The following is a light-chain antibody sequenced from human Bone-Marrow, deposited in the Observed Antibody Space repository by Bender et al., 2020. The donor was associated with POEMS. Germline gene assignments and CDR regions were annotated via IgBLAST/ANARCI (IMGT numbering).Light chain of an antibody. CDR3: STWDDRLNAWL. CDR2: TVD. J-gene: IGLJ3*02. Sequence: QSVLTQPPSASGTPGQRVTISCSGGSIGRNPIHWYQQLPGTAPRLVIYTVDRRPSAVPKRFSASKSDSSASLAISGLQSEDAADYYCSTWDDRLNAWLFGGGTKRTVL. CDR1: SIGRNP. V-gene: IGLV1-44*01.